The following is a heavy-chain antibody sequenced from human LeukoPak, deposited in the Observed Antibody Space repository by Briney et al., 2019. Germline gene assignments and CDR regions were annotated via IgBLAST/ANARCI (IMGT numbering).Heavy chain of an antibody. J-gene: IGHJ4*01. V-gene: IGHV3-9*01. CDR2: ISWNSGSI. CDR3: AKDINRWELLSFDY. CDR1: GLTFADYA. D-gene: IGHD1-26*01. Sequence: PGGSLRLPCAASGLTFADYAMHWVRQAPGKGLEWVSGISWNSGSIGYADSVKGRFTISRDNAKNSLYLQMNSLRAEDTALYYCAKDINRWELLSFDYWGHGTLVTVSS.